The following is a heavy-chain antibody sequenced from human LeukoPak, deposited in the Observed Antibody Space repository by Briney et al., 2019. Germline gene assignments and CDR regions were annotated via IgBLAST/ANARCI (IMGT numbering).Heavy chain of an antibody. D-gene: IGHD3-22*01. J-gene: IGHJ3*02. CDR3: ARRYDSSGYEAFDI. Sequence: GGSLRLSCAASGFTFSSYGMHWVRQAPGEGLEWVANIKQDGSEKYYVDSVRGRFTISRDNAKNSLYLQMNSLRAEDTAVYYCARRYDSSGYEAFDIWGQGTMVTVSS. CDR1: GFTFSSYG. V-gene: IGHV3-7*04. CDR2: IKQDGSEK.